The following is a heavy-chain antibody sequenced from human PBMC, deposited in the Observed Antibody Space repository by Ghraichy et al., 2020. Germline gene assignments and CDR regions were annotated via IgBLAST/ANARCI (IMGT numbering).Heavy chain of an antibody. D-gene: IGHD6-13*01. J-gene: IGHJ4*02. CDR2: ISYDGSNK. CDR1: GFTFSSYA. Sequence: LTCAASGFTFSSYAMHWVRQAPGKGLEWVAVISYDGSNKYYADSVKGRFTISRDNSKNTLYLQMNSLRAEDTAVYYCARDLSWGSSWSGFFDYWGQGTLVTVSS. V-gene: IGHV3-30*04. CDR3: ARDLSWGSSWSGFFDY.